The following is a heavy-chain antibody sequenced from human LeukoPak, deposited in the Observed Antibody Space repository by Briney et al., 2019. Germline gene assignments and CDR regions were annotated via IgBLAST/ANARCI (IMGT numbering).Heavy chain of an antibody. CDR3: ARAAGDSSGYYHESYYFDY. CDR1: GFTFSSYS. V-gene: IGHV3-21*01. CDR2: ISSSSSYT. Sequence: GGSLRLSCAASGFTFSSYSMNWVRQAPGKGLEWVSSISSSSSYTYYADSVKGRFTISRDNAKNSLYLQMNSLRAEDTAVYYCARAAGDSSGYYHESYYFDYWGQGTLVTVSS. D-gene: IGHD3-22*01. J-gene: IGHJ4*02.